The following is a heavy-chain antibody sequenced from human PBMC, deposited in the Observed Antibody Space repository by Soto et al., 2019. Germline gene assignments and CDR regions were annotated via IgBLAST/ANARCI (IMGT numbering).Heavy chain of an antibody. CDR2: IQSGGPT. Sequence: EVHLVESGGGLVQPGGSLRLSCAASGFTVSSKYMSWVRQAPGKGLEWVSLIQSGGPTYYADSVKGRFTISRDTSENTVHLQMDGLRAEDTAVYYCARDDVLCDGGRCYGVPLDFWGKGTTVTVSS. CDR3: ARDDVLCDGGRCYGVPLDF. CDR1: GFTVSSKY. J-gene: IGHJ6*03. D-gene: IGHD2-15*01. V-gene: IGHV3-66*01.